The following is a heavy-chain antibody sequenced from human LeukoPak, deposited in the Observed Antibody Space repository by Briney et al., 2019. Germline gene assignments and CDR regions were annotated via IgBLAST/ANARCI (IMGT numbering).Heavy chain of an antibody. D-gene: IGHD3-10*01. CDR2: ISSSSSYI. V-gene: IGHV3-21*01. CDR1: GFTFSSYS. J-gene: IGHJ4*02. CDR3: AKEMGYYGSGSYLDY. Sequence: PGGSLRLSCAASGFTFSSYSMNWVRQAPGKGLEWVSSISSSSSYIYYADSVKGRFTISRDNAKNSLYLQMNSLRAEDTAVYYCAKEMGYYGSGSYLDYWGQGTLVTVSS.